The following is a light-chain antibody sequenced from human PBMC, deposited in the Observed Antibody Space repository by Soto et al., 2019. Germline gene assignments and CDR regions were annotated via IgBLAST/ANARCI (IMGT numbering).Light chain of an antibody. V-gene: IGLV1-40*01. CDR2: GNS. J-gene: IGLJ1*01. Sequence: QSVLTQPPSVSGAPGQRVTISCTGSSSNIGAGYDVHWYQQLPGTAPKLLTYGNSNRPSGVPDRFSGSKSGTSASLAITGLQAEDEADYYCQSYDSSLSGSMVFGTGTKVTVL. CDR1: SSNIGAGYD. CDR3: QSYDSSLSGSMV.